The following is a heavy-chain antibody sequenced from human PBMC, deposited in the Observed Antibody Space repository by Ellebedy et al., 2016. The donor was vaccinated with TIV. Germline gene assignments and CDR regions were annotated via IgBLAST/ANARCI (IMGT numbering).Heavy chain of an antibody. CDR2: INAGNGDT. V-gene: IGHV1-3*01. Sequence: GESLKISCKGSGYSFTSYWVGWVRQAPGQRLEWMGWINAGNGDTTYSQRFQGRVTITRDTSASTAYMELSSLRSEDTAVYYCARDRSSSSIYDYWGQGTLVTVSS. CDR1: GYSFTSYW. J-gene: IGHJ4*02. D-gene: IGHD6-6*01. CDR3: ARDRSSSSIYDY.